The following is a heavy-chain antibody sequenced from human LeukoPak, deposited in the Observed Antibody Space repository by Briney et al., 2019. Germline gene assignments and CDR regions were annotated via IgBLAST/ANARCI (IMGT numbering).Heavy chain of an antibody. V-gene: IGHV3-23*01. J-gene: IGHJ6*03. D-gene: IGHD1-26*01. Sequence: GGTLRLSCAASGFTFSSYAMSWVRQAPGKGLEWVSAIRGSGDRTHYADSVKGRFTISSDNSKNTLYLQMNSLRAEDTAVYYCAKDSKIVGATFRSYHYMDVWGKGTAVTVSS. CDR1: GFTFSSYA. CDR3: AKDSKIVGATFRSYHYMDV. CDR2: IRGSGDRT.